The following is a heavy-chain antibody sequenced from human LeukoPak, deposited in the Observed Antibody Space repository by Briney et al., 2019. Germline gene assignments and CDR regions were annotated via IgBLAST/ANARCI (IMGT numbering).Heavy chain of an antibody. CDR1: GFTFSSYA. CDR3: AKDLGTSPTPRGYFDY. J-gene: IGHJ4*02. Sequence: GGSLRLSCAASGFTFSSYAMHWVRQAPGKGLEWVAVISYDGSDKYYADSVKGRFTISRDNSKNTLYLQMDSLRAEDTAVYFCAKDLGTSPTPRGYFDYWGQGTLVTVSS. CDR2: ISYDGSDK. V-gene: IGHV3-30-3*01. D-gene: IGHD7-27*01.